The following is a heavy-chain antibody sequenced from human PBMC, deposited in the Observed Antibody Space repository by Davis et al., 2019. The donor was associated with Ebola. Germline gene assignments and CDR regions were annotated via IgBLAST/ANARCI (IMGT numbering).Heavy chain of an antibody. J-gene: IGHJ4*02. Sequence: GESLKISCAASGFTFSSYAMHWVRQAPGKGLEWVAVISYDGSNKYYADSVKGRFTISRDNSKNTLYLQLNSLKSEDTAVYYCATNSGYHIYNWGQGTLVSVST. V-gene: IGHV3-30-3*01. CDR2: ISYDGSNK. CDR3: ATNSGYHIYN. D-gene: IGHD3-22*01. CDR1: GFTFSSYA.